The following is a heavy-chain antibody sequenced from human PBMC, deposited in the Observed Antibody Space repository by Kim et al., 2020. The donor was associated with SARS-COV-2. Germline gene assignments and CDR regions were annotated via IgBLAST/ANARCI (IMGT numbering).Heavy chain of an antibody. Sequence: SQTLSLTCAISGDSVSSNSAAWNWIRQSPSRGLEWLGRTYYRSKWYNDYAVSVKSRITINPDTSKNQFSLQLNSVTPEDTAVYYCARGGMDYDFWSGYYKDYYYGMDVWGQGTTVTVSS. CDR3: ARGGMDYDFWSGYYKDYYYGMDV. J-gene: IGHJ6*02. D-gene: IGHD3-3*01. CDR2: TYYRSKWYN. CDR1: GDSVSSNSAA. V-gene: IGHV6-1*01.